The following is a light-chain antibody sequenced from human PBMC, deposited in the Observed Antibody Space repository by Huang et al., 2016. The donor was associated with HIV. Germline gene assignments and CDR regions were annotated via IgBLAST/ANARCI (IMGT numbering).Light chain of an antibody. Sequence: EIVLTQSPATLSLSPGEGATLSCRASQSVCTYLAWYQQKPGQAPRLLIYGAANRATGIPARFSGSGSGTDFTLTISSLEPEDFAVYYCQQRSSWYTFGQGTKLEIK. J-gene: IGKJ2*01. V-gene: IGKV3-11*01. CDR1: QSVCTY. CDR3: QQRSSWYT. CDR2: GAA.